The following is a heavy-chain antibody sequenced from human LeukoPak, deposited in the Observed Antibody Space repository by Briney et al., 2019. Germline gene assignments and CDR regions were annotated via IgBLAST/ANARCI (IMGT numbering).Heavy chain of an antibody. CDR1: VYTFTTFY. CDR2: INPNTAGT. V-gene: IGHV1-2*02. CDR3: ARDLLSSYQSRNPLSADYGMDV. Sequence: ASVKVSCKASVYTFTTFYLNWVRQAPGQGPKWIGWINPNTAGTNYAQKFQGRATLTRDTSLSTVYLELRRLRSDDTAIYFCARDLLSSYQSRNPLSADYGMDVWGQGTTVTVSS. J-gene: IGHJ6*02. D-gene: IGHD5-12*01.